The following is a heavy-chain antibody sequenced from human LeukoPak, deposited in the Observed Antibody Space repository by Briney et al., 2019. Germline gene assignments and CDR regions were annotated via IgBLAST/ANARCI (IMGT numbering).Heavy chain of an antibody. CDR3: WRRPGYDRRLSSLDL. CDR2: LSGYNGNQ. CDR1: GYSFIGYG. Sequence: GASVKVSCKTFGYSFIGYGLIWVRQAPGQGVEEMAWLSGYNGNQKYAQKFEGRGTLIIDKTTNTVYIELRSLTSDNTAIYYYWRRPGYDRRLSSLDLWGQGTLVTVSS. V-gene: IGHV1-18*01. D-gene: IGHD5-12*01. J-gene: IGHJ5*02.